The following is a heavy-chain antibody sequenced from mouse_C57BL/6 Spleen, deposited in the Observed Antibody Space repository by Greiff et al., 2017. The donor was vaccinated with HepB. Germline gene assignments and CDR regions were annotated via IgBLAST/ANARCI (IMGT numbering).Heavy chain of an antibody. Sequence: VQLQQSGTVLARPGASVKMSCKTSGYTFTSYWMHWVKQRPGQGLEWIGAIYPGNSDTSYNQKFKGKAKLTAATSASTAYMELSSLTNEDSAVYYCTRQLSLRGYAMDYWGQGTSVTVSS. D-gene: IGHD3-2*02. CDR3: TRQLSLRGYAMDY. V-gene: IGHV1-5*01. CDR2: IYPGNSDT. J-gene: IGHJ4*01. CDR1: GYTFTSYW.